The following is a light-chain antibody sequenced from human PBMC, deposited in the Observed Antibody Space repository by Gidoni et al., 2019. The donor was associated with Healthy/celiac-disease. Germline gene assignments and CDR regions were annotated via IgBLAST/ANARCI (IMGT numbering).Light chain of an antibody. CDR1: QGISSY. J-gene: IGKJ5*01. V-gene: IGKV1-9*01. CDR3: QQLNSYPNT. CDR2: AAS. Sequence: DIQLTQYPSFLSASVVDRVTSTCRASQGISSYLAWYQQKPGKAPKLLIYAASTLQSGVPSRVSGSGSGTEFTLTISSLQPEDFATYYCQQLNSYPNTFGQGTRLEIK.